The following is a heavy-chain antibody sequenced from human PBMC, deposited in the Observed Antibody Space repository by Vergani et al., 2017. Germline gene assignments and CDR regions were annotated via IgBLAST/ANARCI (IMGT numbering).Heavy chain of an antibody. CDR1: GGPLSGYY. CDR3: ARSIVSRNPPDYFDN. Sequence: QVQLQESGPGLVRPSETPSLTCTVFGGPLSGYYWNWIRQTPGEGLEWIGYVEDSGYFNYNPSLKTRVSMSSNTSNNQFSLMLSSVTVADTAVYYCARSIVSRNPPDYFDNWGQGTLVTVSS. CDR2: VEDSGYF. J-gene: IGHJ4*02. V-gene: IGHV4-59*01. D-gene: IGHD1-14*01.